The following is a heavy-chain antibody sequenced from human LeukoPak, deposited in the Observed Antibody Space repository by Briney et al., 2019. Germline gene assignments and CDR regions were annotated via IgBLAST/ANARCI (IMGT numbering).Heavy chain of an antibody. CDR1: GYTFTSYD. CDR2: MNPNSGNT. V-gene: IGHV1-8*03. Sequence: ASVKVSCKASGYTFTSYDINWVRQATGQGLEWMGWMNPNSGNTGYAQKFQGRVTITRNTSIGTAYMELSSLRSEDTAVYYCARGAPVNWFDPWGQGTLVTVSS. CDR3: ARGAPVNWFDP. J-gene: IGHJ5*02. D-gene: IGHD2-2*01.